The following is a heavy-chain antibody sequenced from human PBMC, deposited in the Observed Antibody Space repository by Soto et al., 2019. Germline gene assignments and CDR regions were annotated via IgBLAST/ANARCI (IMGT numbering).Heavy chain of an antibody. CDR3: AKDLGYSYGGFFDY. J-gene: IGHJ4*02. CDR2: VSSAGSTK. D-gene: IGHD5-18*01. CDR1: GFIFSNYG. V-gene: IGHV3-30*18. Sequence: GGSLRLSCAASGFIFSNYGMHWVRQAPGKGLEWVAVVSSAGSTKYYADSVKGRFTISRDNSKNTVFLQMNSLRAEDTAVYYCAKDLGYSYGGFFDYWGQETLVTVSS.